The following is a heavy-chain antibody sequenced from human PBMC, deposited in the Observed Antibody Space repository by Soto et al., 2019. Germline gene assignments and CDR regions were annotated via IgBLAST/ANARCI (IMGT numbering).Heavy chain of an antibody. V-gene: IGHV1-3*01. D-gene: IGHD1-26*01. J-gene: IGHJ6*02. Sequence: ASVKVSCKAPGYTFTSYAMHWVRQAPGQRLEWMGWINAGNGNTKYSQKFQGRVTITRDTSASTAYMELSSLRSEDTAVYYCASREGGTYGMDVWGQGTTVTVSS. CDR1: GYTFTSYA. CDR3: ASREGGTYGMDV. CDR2: INAGNGNT.